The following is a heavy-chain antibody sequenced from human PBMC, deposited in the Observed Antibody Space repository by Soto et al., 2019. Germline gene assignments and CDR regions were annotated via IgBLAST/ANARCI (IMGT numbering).Heavy chain of an antibody. J-gene: IGHJ4*02. V-gene: IGHV3-7*04. Sequence: GGSLRLSCAASGFTFSSYWMSWVRQAPGKGLEWVANIKQDGSEKYYVDSVKGRFTISRDNAKNSLYLQMNILRDEDTAVFYCARQRKDMEKKKYYFDYGGQGTLVTSPQ. CDR3: ARQRKDMEKKKYYFDY. CDR1: GFTFSSYW. CDR2: IKQDGSEK. D-gene: IGHD1-1*01.